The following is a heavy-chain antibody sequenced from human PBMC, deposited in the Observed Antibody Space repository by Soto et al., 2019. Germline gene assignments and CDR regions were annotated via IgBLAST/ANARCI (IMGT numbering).Heavy chain of an antibody. CDR2: ISATGVKT. CDR3: TKSRSAMIYYFDF. Sequence: GGSLRLSCAASGLTFSDYAMNWVRQAPGKGLEWVSGISATGVKTYSADSVKGRFTISRDNSKDTVYLEMNSLRAEDTAVYYCTKSRSAMIYYFDFWGLGALVTVSS. CDR1: GLTFSDYA. D-gene: IGHD3-22*01. J-gene: IGHJ4*02. V-gene: IGHV3-23*01.